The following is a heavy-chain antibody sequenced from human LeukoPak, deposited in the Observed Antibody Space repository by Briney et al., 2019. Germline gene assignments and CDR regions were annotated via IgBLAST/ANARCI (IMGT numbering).Heavy chain of an antibody. CDR2: IIPIFGTA. CDR3: ASRAVRGVIRHYYYYGMDV. J-gene: IGHJ6*02. V-gene: IGHV1-69*13. Sequence: SVKVSCKASGGTFSSYAISWVRQAPGQGLEWMGGIIPIFGTANYAQKFQGRVTITADESTSTAYMELSSLRSEDTAVYYCASRAVRGVIRHYYYYGMDVWGQGTTVTVSS. CDR1: GGTFSSYA. D-gene: IGHD3-10*01.